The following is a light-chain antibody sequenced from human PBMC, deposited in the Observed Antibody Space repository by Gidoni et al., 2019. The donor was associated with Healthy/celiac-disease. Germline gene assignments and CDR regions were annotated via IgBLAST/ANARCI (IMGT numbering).Light chain of an antibody. CDR2: DAS. CDR3: QQYNSYLSYT. CDR1: QSISSW. J-gene: IGKJ2*01. Sequence: DIQMTPSPSTLSASVGDRVTITCRASQSISSWLAWYQQKPGKAPKLLIYDASSLESGVPSRFSGSGSGTEFTLTISSLQPDDFATYYCQQYNSYLSYTFGQGTKLEIK. V-gene: IGKV1-5*01.